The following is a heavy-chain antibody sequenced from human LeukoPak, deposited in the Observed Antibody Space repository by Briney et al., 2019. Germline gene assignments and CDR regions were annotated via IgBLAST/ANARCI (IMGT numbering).Heavy chain of an antibody. V-gene: IGHV1-24*01. CDR1: GYTLTELS. J-gene: IGHJ4*02. D-gene: IGHD5-18*01. Sequence: ASVKVSCKVSGYTLTELSMHWVRQARGKGLEWMGGFDPEDGETIYAQKFQGRVTMTEDTSTDTAYMELSSLRSEDTAVYYCATAGMTCIQLWDQFDYWGQGTLVTVSS. CDR3: ATAGMTCIQLWDQFDY. CDR2: FDPEDGET.